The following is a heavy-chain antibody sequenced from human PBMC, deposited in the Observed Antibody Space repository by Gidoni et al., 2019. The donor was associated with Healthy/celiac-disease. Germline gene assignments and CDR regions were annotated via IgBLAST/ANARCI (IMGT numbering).Heavy chain of an antibody. V-gene: IGHV3-74*01. J-gene: IGHJ4*02. CDR3: ARDPVGSGSY. CDR2: INSDGSRI. D-gene: IGHD3-22*01. CDR1: GFTVSSYW. Sequence: EVPLVESVGGLVPPWGSLILSCAASGFTVSSYWMHWVLQVPGKGLVWVSRINSDGSRISYADSVKGRVTISRDNAKKELYLQMNSLRAEDTAVYYCARDPVGSGSYWGQGTLVTVSS.